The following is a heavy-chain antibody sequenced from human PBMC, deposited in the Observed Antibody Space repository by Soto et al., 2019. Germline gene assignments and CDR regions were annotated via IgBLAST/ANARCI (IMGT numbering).Heavy chain of an antibody. J-gene: IGHJ4*02. V-gene: IGHV3-74*01. Sequence: GGSLRLSCAVSGFTFSTYCMHWVRQAPETGLVWVARICRDGSGTDYADSLKGRFTISRDNVKNSLYLQMNSLRVDHPSIYHCVRGSIPERGMDYWGQGALFTVS. D-gene: IGHD3-3*02. CDR1: GFTFSTYC. CDR2: ICRDGSGT. CDR3: VRGSIPERGMDY.